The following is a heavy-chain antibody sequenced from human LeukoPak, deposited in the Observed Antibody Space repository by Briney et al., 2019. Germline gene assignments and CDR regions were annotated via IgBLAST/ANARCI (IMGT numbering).Heavy chain of an antibody. D-gene: IGHD7-27*01. V-gene: IGHV1-69*13. CDR3: ARGPPNWGYDY. J-gene: IGHJ4*02. CDR1: GGTFISYA. CDR2: IIPIFGTA. Sequence: GASVKVSCKASGGTFISYAISWVRQAPGQGLEWMGGIIPIFGTANYAQKFQGRVTITADESTSAAYVELSSLRSDDTAVYYCARGPPNWGYDYWGPGTLVTVSS.